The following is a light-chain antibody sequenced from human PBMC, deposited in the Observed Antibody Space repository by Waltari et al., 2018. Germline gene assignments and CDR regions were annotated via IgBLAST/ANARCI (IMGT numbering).Light chain of an antibody. CDR2: GAA. CDR3: QHYLRLPGA. J-gene: IGKJ1*01. Sequence: IVLTHSPGTLSLSPGEIAIVSGRARQRVGRTLAWYKQKPGPAPRLLIYGAANRATGIPDRFIGSGFGTEFSLTSSGLEPEDSAVYYCQHYLRLPGAFGQGTKVEIK. CDR1: QRVGRT. V-gene: IGKV3-20*01.